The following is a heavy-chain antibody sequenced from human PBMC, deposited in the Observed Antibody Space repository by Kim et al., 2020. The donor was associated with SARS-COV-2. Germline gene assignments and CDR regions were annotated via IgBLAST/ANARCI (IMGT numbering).Heavy chain of an antibody. D-gene: IGHD2-8*01. CDR3: ARHMKDGNEVSPFDY. Sequence: SETLSLTCTVSGGSISSSSYYWGWIRQPPGKGLEWIGSIYYSGSTYYNPSLKSRVTISVDTSKNQFSLKLSSVTAADTAVYYCARHMKDGNEVSPFDYWGQGTLVTVSS. CDR1: GGSISSSSYY. V-gene: IGHV4-39*01. J-gene: IGHJ4*02. CDR2: IYYSGST.